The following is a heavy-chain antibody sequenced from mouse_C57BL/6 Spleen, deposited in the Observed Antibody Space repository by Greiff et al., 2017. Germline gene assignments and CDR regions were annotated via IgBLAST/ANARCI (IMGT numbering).Heavy chain of an antibody. V-gene: IGHV7-3*01. Sequence: DVMLVESGGGLVQPGGSLSLSCAASGFTFTDYYMSWVRQPPGKALEWLGFIRNKANGYTTEYSASVKGRFTISRDNSQSILYLQMNALRAEDSATYYCARLGGYDAGYAMDYWGQGTSVTVSS. CDR3: ARLGGYDAGYAMDY. CDR1: GFTFTDYY. D-gene: IGHD2-2*01. CDR2: IRNKANGYTT. J-gene: IGHJ4*01.